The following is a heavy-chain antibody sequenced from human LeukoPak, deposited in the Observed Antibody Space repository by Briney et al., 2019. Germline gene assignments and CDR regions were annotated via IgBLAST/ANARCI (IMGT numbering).Heavy chain of an antibody. Sequence: PGGSLRLSCAASGFTFSRYSMNWVRQAPGKGLEWVSYISSSSGTIYYAGSVKGRFTISRDNAKNSLYLQMNSLRAEDTAVYYCARDALYCRSTSCYDYWGQGTLVTVSS. D-gene: IGHD2-2*01. CDR3: ARDALYCRSTSCYDY. CDR1: GFTFSRYS. J-gene: IGHJ4*02. CDR2: ISSSSGTI. V-gene: IGHV3-48*04.